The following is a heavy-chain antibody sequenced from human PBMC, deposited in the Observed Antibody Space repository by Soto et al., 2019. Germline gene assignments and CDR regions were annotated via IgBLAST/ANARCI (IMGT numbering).Heavy chain of an antibody. CDR3: ASAHCGGDCYSGVDY. CDR1: GYTFTGYY. Sequence: QVQLVQSGAEVKKPGASVKVSCKASGYTFTGYYMHWVRQAPGQGLEWLGWSNPNSGGTNYAQKFQGWLPMTRDTATSNAFMELGRLRSDDTAVYYGASAHCGGDCYSGVDYWGQGTLVTVSS. D-gene: IGHD2-21*02. CDR2: SNPNSGGT. J-gene: IGHJ4*02. V-gene: IGHV1-2*04.